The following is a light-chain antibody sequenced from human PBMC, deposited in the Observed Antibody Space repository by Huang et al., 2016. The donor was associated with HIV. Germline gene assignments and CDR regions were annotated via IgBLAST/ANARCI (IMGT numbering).Light chain of an antibody. Sequence: DIQMTQSPSSLSASVGDRVTISCQATQDSANYLNWYQQKPGQAPKLLIYDASTLQTGGASRISGSGSGTDFAFTISSLEPEDIATYYCQQYDSLPPWTFGQGTKVEIQ. CDR3: QQYDSLPPWT. CDR2: DAS. CDR1: QDSANY. J-gene: IGKJ1*01. V-gene: IGKV1-33*01.